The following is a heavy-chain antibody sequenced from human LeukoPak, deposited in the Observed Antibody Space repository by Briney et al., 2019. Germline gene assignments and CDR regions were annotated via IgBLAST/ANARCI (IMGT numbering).Heavy chain of an antibody. D-gene: IGHD3-10*01. V-gene: IGHV3-7*01. CDR2: IKTDGSEK. CDR1: GFTFSASW. Sequence: GGSLRLSCVASGFTFSASWMSWLRQAPGKGLEWVANIKTDGSEKHYVDSVKGRFTISRDNAKNSLYLQMGSLRADDTAMFYCARYYYGSGTSFYPWGQGTLVTVSS. J-gene: IGHJ5*02. CDR3: ARYYYGSGTSFYP.